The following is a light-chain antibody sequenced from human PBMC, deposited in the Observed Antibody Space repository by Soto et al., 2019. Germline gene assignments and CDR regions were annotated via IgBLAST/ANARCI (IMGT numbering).Light chain of an antibody. Sequence: IRMTQSPSSLSASKGERVTNICRASQGISSHLAWYQQKPPNAPKRLIYAASSLQTEVPSRIIGSRSWTDFTPTISCLQSEDFATYYCQQYYSYPWTFGQGTKVDIK. CDR1: QGISSH. CDR2: AAS. CDR3: QQYYSYPWT. J-gene: IGKJ1*01. V-gene: IGKV1-8*01.